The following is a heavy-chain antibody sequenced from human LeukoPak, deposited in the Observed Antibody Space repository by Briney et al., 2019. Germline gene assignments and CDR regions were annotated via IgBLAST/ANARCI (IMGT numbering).Heavy chain of an antibody. CDR3: ARQGPKVGATRYYYYYMDV. CDR1: GGSISSYY. V-gene: IGHV4-4*09. CDR2: IYTSGST. D-gene: IGHD1-26*01. J-gene: IGHJ6*03. Sequence: PSETLSLTCTVSGGSISSYYWSWIRQPPGKGLEWIGYIYTSGSTNYNPSLKSRVTISVDTSKNQFSLKLSSVTAADTAVYYCARQGPKVGATRYYYYYMDVWGKGTTVTVSS.